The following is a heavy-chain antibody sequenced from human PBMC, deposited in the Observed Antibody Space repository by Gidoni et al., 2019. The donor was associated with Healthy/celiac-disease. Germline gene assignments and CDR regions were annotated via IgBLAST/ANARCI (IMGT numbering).Heavy chain of an antibody. D-gene: IGHD1-26*01. Sequence: QVQLVESGGGVVQPGRSLRLSCAASGFTFRSYAMHWVRQAPGKGLEWVAVISYDGSNKYYADSVKGRFTISRDNSKNTLYLQMNSLRAEDTAVYYCARGLVELGYYYYGMDVWGQGTTVTVSS. V-gene: IGHV3-30*04. CDR3: ARGLVELGYYYYGMDV. CDR2: ISYDGSNK. CDR1: GFTFRSYA. J-gene: IGHJ6*02.